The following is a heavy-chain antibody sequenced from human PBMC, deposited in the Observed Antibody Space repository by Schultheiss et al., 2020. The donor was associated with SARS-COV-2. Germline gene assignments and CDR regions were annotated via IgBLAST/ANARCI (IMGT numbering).Heavy chain of an antibody. CDR2: ISSSGSTI. Sequence: GGSLRLSCVASGFNFSSYEMNWVRQAPGKGLEWVSYISSSGSTIYYADSVKGRFTISRDNAKNSLFLQMNSLRVEDTAVYYCARGWFSGGGRLDVWGQGTTVTVSS. J-gene: IGHJ6*02. CDR1: GFNFSSYE. CDR3: ARGWFSGGGRLDV. D-gene: IGHD2-15*01. V-gene: IGHV3-48*03.